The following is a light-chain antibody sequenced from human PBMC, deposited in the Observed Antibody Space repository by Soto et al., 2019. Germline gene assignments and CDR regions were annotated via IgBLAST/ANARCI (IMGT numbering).Light chain of an antibody. CDR1: SSDFGGYYY. CDR2: EVS. Sequence: QSVLTQPPSASGSPGQSVTISCTGTSSDFGGYYYVSWYQQHPGKAPKLMIYEVSKRPSGVPDRFSGSKSGNTASLTVSGLQAEDEADYYCSSYAGTTTPYVFGTGTKVTVL. J-gene: IGLJ1*01. V-gene: IGLV2-8*01. CDR3: SSYAGTTTPYV.